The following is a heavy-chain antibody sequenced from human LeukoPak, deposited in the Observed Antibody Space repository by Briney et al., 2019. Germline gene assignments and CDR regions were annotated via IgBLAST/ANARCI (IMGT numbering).Heavy chain of an antibody. CDR1: GGSISSYY. D-gene: IGHD3-10*01. V-gene: IGHV4-59*12. CDR3: ARDRLIWFGELDY. Sequence: SETLSLTCTVSGGSISSYYWSWIRQPPGKGLECIGYVYYRGTTNYNPSLKSRLTISVDTSKNQFSLKLTSVTAADTAVYYCARDRLIWFGELDYWGQGTLVIVSS. CDR2: VYYRGTT. J-gene: IGHJ4*02.